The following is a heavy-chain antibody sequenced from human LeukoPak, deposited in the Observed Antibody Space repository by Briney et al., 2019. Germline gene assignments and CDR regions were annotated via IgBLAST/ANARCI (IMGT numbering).Heavy chain of an antibody. V-gene: IGHV3-30*02. CDR1: GFIFSSYG. D-gene: IGHD3-10*01. J-gene: IGHJ4*02. CDR2: IRYDGSNK. CDR3: AKKGYYASGSYFDY. Sequence: GGSLRLSCAASGFIFSSYGMHWVRKAPGKGLEWVAFIRYDGSNKYYADSVKGRFTISRDNSKNTLYLQMNSLRAEDTAMYYCAKKGYYASGSYFDYWGQGTLVTVSS.